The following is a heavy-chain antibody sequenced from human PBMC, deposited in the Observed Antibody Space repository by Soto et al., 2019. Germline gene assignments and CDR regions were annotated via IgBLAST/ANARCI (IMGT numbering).Heavy chain of an antibody. V-gene: IGHV3-73*02. CDR1: GFTFSDSA. D-gene: IGHD5-18*01. CDR2: IRNKCNNYAS. CDR3: TARRDWTAVDPLEY. Sequence: EVQLVESGGGLVQPGGSLKVSCAASGFTFSDSAMHWVRQASGKGLECVGRIRNKCNNYASAYTASVKGRFTIYRDDSKNTVYLQMNRLKVADTDVYYCTARRDWTAVDPLEYWGLGTLVTVSS. J-gene: IGHJ4*02.